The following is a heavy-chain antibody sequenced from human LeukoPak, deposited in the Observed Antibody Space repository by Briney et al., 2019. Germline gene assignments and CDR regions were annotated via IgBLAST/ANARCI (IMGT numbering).Heavy chain of an antibody. D-gene: IGHD3-3*01. CDR2: IFPHDSSI. CDR3: ARQGSPRITIFGVVINDAFDI. J-gene: IGHJ3*02. V-gene: IGHV5-51*01. Sequence: GESLKISCKASGYPFTSYWIGWLRQMPGKGLEWMGIIFPHDSSIRYSPSFQGQVTISADKSISTAYLQWTSLKASDTAMYYRARQGSPRITIFGVVINDAFDIWGQGTMVTVSS. CDR1: GYPFTSYW.